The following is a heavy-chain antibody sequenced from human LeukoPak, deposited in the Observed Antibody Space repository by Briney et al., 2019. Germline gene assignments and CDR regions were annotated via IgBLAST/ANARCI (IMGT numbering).Heavy chain of an antibody. CDR1: GFSMSGYW. V-gene: IGHV3-7*01. Sequence: GGSLRLSCAASGFSMSGYWVTWVRQAPGKGLEWVGNIQHNGNIKNYADSVRGRFTISRENAKNSVYLQMNSLRGEDSAVYFCGNQCSGGTCPEHWGQGTQVTVSS. CDR2: IQHNGNIK. CDR3: GNQCSGGTCPEH. D-gene: IGHD2-15*01. J-gene: IGHJ1*01.